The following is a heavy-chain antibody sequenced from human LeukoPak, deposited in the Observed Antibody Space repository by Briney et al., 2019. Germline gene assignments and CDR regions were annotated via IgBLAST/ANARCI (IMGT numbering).Heavy chain of an antibody. CDR3: ARSSLTGGWFDP. D-gene: IGHD7-27*01. CDR2: INHSGST. V-gene: IGHV4-34*10. CDR1: GGSFSGYY. Sequence: RSETLSLSCAVYGGSFSGYYWSWIRHPPGKGLEWIGEINHSGSTNYKPSLKTRLAMSVDVSKNQISLKLSSVTAADTAVYYCARSSLTGGWFDPWGQGTLVTVSS. J-gene: IGHJ5*02.